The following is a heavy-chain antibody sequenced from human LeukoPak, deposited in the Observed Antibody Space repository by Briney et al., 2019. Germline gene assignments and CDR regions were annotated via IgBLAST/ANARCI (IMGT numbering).Heavy chain of an antibody. D-gene: IGHD4-23*01. V-gene: IGHV4-30-4*01. CDR3: ARDGYGGYYYYGMDV. Sequence: SETLSLTCTVAGGSISSGDYYWSWIRQPPGKGLEWIGYIYYSGSTYYNPSLKSRVTISVDTSKNQFSLKLSSVAAADTAVYYCARDGYGGYYYYGMDVWGQGTTVTVSS. CDR2: IYYSGST. J-gene: IGHJ6*02. CDR1: GGSISSGDYY.